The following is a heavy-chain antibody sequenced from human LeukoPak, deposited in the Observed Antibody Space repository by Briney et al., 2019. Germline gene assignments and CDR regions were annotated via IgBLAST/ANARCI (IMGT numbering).Heavy chain of an antibody. Sequence: GGSLRLSCAASGFTFSSYEMNWVRQAPGKGLEWVSYVSSSGSTKYYAASVKGRFTISRDNAKNSLYLQMNSLRAEDTAVYYCAKRDRMYTSGSYYFDYWGQGTLVTVSS. D-gene: IGHD6-19*01. CDR2: VSSSGSTK. V-gene: IGHV3-48*03. J-gene: IGHJ4*02. CDR3: AKRDRMYTSGSYYFDY. CDR1: GFTFSSYE.